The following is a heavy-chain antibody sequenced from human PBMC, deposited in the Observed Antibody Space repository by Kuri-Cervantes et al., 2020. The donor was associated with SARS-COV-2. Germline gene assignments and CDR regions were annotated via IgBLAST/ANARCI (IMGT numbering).Heavy chain of an antibody. CDR1: GGSITTSSHY. J-gene: IGHJ3*02. D-gene: IGHD2-2*02. CDR2: VAYSGGA. Sequence: SETLSLTCTVSGGSITTSSHYWGWIRQPPGKGLEWIGTVAYSGGAYCNSSLKSRVTISVATSKNQFSLKLSSVTAADTAVYYCARESTYTFDIWGQGTLVTVSS. CDR3: ARESTYTFDI. V-gene: IGHV4-39*02.